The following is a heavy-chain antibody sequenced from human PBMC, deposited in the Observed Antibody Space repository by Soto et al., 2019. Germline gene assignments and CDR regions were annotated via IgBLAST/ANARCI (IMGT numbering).Heavy chain of an antibody. CDR3: ARVESGIVLMVYAHYYYYGMDV. V-gene: IGHV1-2*02. CDR2: INPNSCGT. CDR1: GYTFTGYS. Sequence: ASVKVSCKASGYTFTGYSMHWVRQAPGQGLEWMGWINPNSCGTNYAQKFQGRVTMTRDTSISTAYMELSRLRSDDTAVYYCARVESGIVLMVYAHYYYYGMDVWGQGTTVTVSS. D-gene: IGHD2-8*01. J-gene: IGHJ6*02.